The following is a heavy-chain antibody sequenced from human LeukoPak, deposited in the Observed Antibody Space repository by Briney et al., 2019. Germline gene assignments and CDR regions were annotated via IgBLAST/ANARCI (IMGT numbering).Heavy chain of an antibody. CDR2: IIPIFGTA. D-gene: IGHD2-15*01. J-gene: IGHJ4*02. V-gene: IGHV1-69*13. Sequence: GASVKVSCKASGGTFSSYAISWVRQAPGQELEWMGGIIPIFGTANYAQKFQGRVTITADESTSTAYMELSSLRSEDTAVYYCATAPGRGCSGGSCSEVGGDYWGQGTLVTVSS. CDR1: GGTFSSYA. CDR3: ATAPGRGCSGGSCSEVGGDY.